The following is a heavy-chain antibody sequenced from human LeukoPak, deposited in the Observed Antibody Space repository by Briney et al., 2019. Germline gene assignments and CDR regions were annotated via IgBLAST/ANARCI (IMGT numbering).Heavy chain of an antibody. D-gene: IGHD3-10*01. CDR2: IKSKTDGGTT. Sequence: PGGSLRLSCAASGFTFSNAWMSWVRQAPGKGLEWVGRIKSKTDGGTTDYAAPVKGRFTISRDDSINTLYLQMNSLKTEDTAVYYCTTRIVLLWFGETRPNDYWGQGTLVTVSS. J-gene: IGHJ4*02. CDR3: TTRIVLLWFGETRPNDY. V-gene: IGHV3-15*01. CDR1: GFTFSNAW.